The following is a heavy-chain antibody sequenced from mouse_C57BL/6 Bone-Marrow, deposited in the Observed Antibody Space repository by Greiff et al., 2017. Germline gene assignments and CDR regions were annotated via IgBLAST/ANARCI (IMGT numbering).Heavy chain of an antibody. CDR1: GFTFSSYG. V-gene: IGHV5-6*02. Sequence: EVMLVESGGDLVKPGGSLKLSCAASGFTFSSYGMSWVRQTPDTRLEWVATISSGGSYTYYPDSVKGRFTISRDNAKNTLYLQMSSLKSEDTAMYYCARRGVVALDYWGQGTTLTVSS. J-gene: IGHJ2*01. CDR2: ISSGGSYT. CDR3: ARRGVVALDY. D-gene: IGHD1-1*01.